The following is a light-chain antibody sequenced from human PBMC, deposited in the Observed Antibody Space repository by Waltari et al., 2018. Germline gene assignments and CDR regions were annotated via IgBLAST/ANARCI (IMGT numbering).Light chain of an antibody. V-gene: IGKV3-20*01. CDR3: QKYDRLPAT. CDR2: GAS. Sequence: EVVLTQSPGTLSLPPGERATLFCRASQSVSRYLAWYQQKPGQAPRLLIYGASSRATGIPDRFSGVGSGTDFSLTISRLEPEDFAVYYCQKYDRLPATFGQGTKVEIK. CDR1: QSVSRY. J-gene: IGKJ1*01.